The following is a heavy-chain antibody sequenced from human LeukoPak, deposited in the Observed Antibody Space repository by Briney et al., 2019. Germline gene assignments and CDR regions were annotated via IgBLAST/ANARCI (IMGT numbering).Heavy chain of an antibody. J-gene: IGHJ5*02. CDR2: IYSGGST. D-gene: IGHD3-22*01. CDR1: GFTVSSNY. V-gene: IGHV3-53*01. CDR3: AGEMYYYDSSGYCAP. Sequence: GGSLRLSCAASGFTVSSNYMSWVRQAPGKGLEWVSVIYSGGSTYYADSVKGRFTISRDNSKNTLYLQMNSLRAEDTAVYYCAGEMYYYDSSGYCAPWGQGTLVTVSS.